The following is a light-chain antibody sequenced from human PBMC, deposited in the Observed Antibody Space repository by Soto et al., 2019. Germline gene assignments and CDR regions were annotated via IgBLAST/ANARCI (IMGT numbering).Light chain of an antibody. CDR1: QSIVTY. Sequence: IQMTQAPSSLSASEGDRVTITCRVSQSIVTYLNWYHQKPGQAPKLLIYAASNWQSGVPSRFSGSGSGTDFTLTISSLQPEDFATYYCQQCYSSPPWTFGQGTKVDIK. CDR3: QQCYSSPPWT. V-gene: IGKV1-39*01. J-gene: IGKJ1*01. CDR2: AAS.